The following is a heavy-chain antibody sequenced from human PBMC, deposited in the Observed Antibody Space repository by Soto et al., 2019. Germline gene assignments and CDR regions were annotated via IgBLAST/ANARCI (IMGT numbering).Heavy chain of an antibody. J-gene: IGHJ5*02. CDR2: INQDGSEK. D-gene: IGHD1-1*01. CDR3: ARPWGNDLRVGWFDP. Sequence: EVQLVESGGGLVQPGGSLRLSCAASGFTFTTYWMSWVRQAPGKGLEWVANINQDGSEKYYVDSVKARFTISRDNAKNSLYLQMNSLRAEDTAVYYCARPWGNDLRVGWFDPWGQGTLVTVSS. CDR1: GFTFTTYW. V-gene: IGHV3-7*01.